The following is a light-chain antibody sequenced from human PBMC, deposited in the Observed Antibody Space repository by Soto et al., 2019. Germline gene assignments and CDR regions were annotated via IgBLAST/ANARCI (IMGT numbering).Light chain of an antibody. CDR2: VAS. J-gene: IGKJ2*01. Sequence: EIVLTQSPATLSLSPGERATLSCGASQSVPYNYFAWYQQKPGLAPMRLIYVASTRATGIPPSFSGSGSGTDFTLTISGLEPEDFGVYYCQQYGSSLQTFGQGTRLEIK. V-gene: IGKV3D-20*01. CDR1: QSVPYNY. CDR3: QQYGSSLQT.